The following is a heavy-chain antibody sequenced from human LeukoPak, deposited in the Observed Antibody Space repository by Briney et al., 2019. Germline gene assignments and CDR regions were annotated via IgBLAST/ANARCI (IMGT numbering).Heavy chain of an antibody. Sequence: GGSLRLSCAASGFTFDDYAMHWVRQAPGKGLEWVSGISWNSGSIGYADSVKGRFTISRDNAKNSLYLQMNSLRAEVTALYYCAKELGGGFGELDYWGQGTLVTVSS. J-gene: IGHJ4*02. V-gene: IGHV3-9*01. D-gene: IGHD3-10*01. CDR2: ISWNSGSI. CDR1: GFTFDDYA. CDR3: AKELGGGFGELDY.